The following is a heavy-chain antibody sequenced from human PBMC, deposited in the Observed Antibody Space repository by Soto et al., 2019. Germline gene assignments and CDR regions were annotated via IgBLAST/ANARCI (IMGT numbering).Heavy chain of an antibody. J-gene: IGHJ4*02. CDR3: ARDRYYYDSSGYYYGFDY. D-gene: IGHD3-22*01. CDR1: GFTFSSYA. CDR2: ISYDGSNK. V-gene: IGHV3-30-3*01. Sequence: QVQLVESGGGVVQPGRSLRLSCAASGFTFSSYAMHWVRQAPGKGLEWVAVISYDGSNKYYADSVKGRFTISRDNYKNTLYLQMNSLRAEDTAVYYCARDRYYYDSSGYYYGFDYWGQGTLVTVSS.